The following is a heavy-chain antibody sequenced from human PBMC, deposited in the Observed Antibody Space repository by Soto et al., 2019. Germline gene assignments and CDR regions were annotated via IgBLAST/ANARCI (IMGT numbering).Heavy chain of an antibody. V-gene: IGHV4-39*01. CDR2: LYYTEYTT. Sequence: TSETLSLTCAVSGGSITSSSYSWGWVRQPPGKGLEWIATLYYTEYTTHYNPSLKSRVTISIDTSKNQFSLILTSVTAADTAVYYCARLGGHCSSSSCFGFYVMDVWGQGTTVTVSS. D-gene: IGHD2-2*01. J-gene: IGHJ6*02. CDR3: ARLGGHCSSSSCFGFYVMDV. CDR1: GGSITSSSYS.